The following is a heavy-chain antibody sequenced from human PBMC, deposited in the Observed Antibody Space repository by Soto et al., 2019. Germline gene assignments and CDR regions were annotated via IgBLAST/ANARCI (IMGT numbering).Heavy chain of an antibody. CDR3: AKGSGSSWFSS. Sequence: DSVKGRFTISRDNSKNTLYLQMKSPRAEDTAVYYSAKGSGSSWFSSWGQGTMVAVSS. D-gene: IGHD6-13*01. J-gene: IGHJ4*02. V-gene: IGHV3-23*02.